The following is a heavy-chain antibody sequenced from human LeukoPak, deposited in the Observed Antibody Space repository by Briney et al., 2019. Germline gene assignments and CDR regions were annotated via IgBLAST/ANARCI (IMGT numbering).Heavy chain of an antibody. V-gene: IGHV1-69*13. CDR1: GGTFGSYA. Sequence: GASVKVSCKASGGTFGSYAISWVRQAPGQGLEWMGGIIPIFGTANYAQKFQGRVTITADESTSTAYMELSSLRSEDTAVYYCARAITIFGVVIDNYWYFDLWGRGTLVTVSS. CDR3: ARAITIFGVVIDNYWYFDL. D-gene: IGHD3-3*01. J-gene: IGHJ2*01. CDR2: IIPIFGTA.